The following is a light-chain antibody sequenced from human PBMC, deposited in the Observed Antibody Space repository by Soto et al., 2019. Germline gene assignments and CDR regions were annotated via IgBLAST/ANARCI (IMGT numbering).Light chain of an antibody. J-gene: IGLJ2*01. Sequence: VLTQPPSVSVAPGKTARITCGGNNIGSKSVHWYQQKPGQAPVLVIYYDSDRPSGIPERFSGSNSGNTATLTISRVEAGDEADYYCQVWDSTSDHVVFGGGTQLTVL. V-gene: IGLV3-21*04. CDR3: QVWDSTSDHVV. CDR2: YDS. CDR1: NIGSKS.